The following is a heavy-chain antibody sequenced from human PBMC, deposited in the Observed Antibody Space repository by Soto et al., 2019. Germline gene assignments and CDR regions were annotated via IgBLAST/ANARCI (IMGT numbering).Heavy chain of an antibody. V-gene: IGHV3-48*03. J-gene: IGHJ4*02. CDR1: GLTFSSYE. D-gene: IGHD3-22*01. Sequence: PGGSLRLSCAASGLTFSSYEMNWVRQAPGKGLEWVSYISSSGSTIYYADSVKGRFTISRDNAKNSLYLQMNSLRAEDTAVYYCARVSGWDSSGYYSLDYWGQGTLVTVSS. CDR3: ARVSGWDSSGYYSLDY. CDR2: ISSSGSTI.